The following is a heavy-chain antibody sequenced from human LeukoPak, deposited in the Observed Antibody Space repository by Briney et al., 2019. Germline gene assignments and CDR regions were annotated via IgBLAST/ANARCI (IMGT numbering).Heavy chain of an antibody. D-gene: IGHD3-22*01. CDR3: AREVGHYDSSGYFAYYYYYMDV. V-gene: IGHV4-39*07. CDR1: GGSISSSSYY. J-gene: IGHJ6*03. Sequence: PSETLSLTCTVSGGSISSSSYYWGWIRQPPGKGLEWIGSIYYSGSTYYNPSLKSRVTISVDTSKNQFSLKLSSVTAADTAVYYCAREVGHYDSSGYFAYYYYYMDVWGKGTTVTVSS. CDR2: IYYSGST.